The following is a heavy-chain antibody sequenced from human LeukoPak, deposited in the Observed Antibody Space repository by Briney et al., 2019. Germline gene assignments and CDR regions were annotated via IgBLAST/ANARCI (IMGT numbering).Heavy chain of an antibody. CDR3: ARGGPAYALDY. V-gene: IGHV5-51*01. CDR2: IYPGDSET. Sequence: GESLQISCKGSGYSFTNYWIGWVRQMPGKGLEWMGIIYPGDSETRYSPSFQGQVTISVDKSVSTAYLQWSSLKASDTAMFYCARGGPAYALDYWGQGTLVTVSS. D-gene: IGHD2-2*01. CDR1: GYSFTNYW. J-gene: IGHJ4*02.